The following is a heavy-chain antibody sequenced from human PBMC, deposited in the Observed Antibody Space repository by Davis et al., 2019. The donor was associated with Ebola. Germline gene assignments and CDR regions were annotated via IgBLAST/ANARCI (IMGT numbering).Heavy chain of an antibody. CDR2: ISSSSSTI. D-gene: IGHD3-10*01. V-gene: IGHV3-48*02. CDR3: ARYSGSGSMDV. CDR1: GFTFSDHV. Sequence: GESLKISCAASGFTFSDHVMNWVRQAPGKGLEWVSYISSSSSTIYYTDSVKGRFTISRDNAQNSLSLQMNSLRDEDTAVYYCARYSGSGSMDVWGQGTTVTVSS. J-gene: IGHJ6*02.